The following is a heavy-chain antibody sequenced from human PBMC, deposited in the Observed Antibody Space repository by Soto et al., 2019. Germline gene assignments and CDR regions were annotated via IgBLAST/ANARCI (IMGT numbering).Heavy chain of an antibody. CDR3: AREGDGYNLIDY. CDR1: GGTFSSYA. V-gene: IGHV1-69*13. CDR2: IIPIFGTA. D-gene: IGHD5-12*01. Sequence: SVKVSCKASGGTFSSYAISWVRQAPGQGLEWMGGIIPIFGTANYAQKFQGRVTITADESTSTAYMELSSLRSEDTAVYYCAREGDGYNLIDYWGQGTLVTVSS. J-gene: IGHJ4*02.